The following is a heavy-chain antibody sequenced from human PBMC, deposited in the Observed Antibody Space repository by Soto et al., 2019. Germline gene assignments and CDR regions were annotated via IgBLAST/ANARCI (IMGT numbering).Heavy chain of an antibody. CDR2: ISYDGSNK. V-gene: IGHV3-30*18. Sequence: GGSLRLSCAASGFTFSSYGMHWVRQAPGKGLEWVAVISYDGSNKYYADSVKGRFTISRDNSKNTLYLQMNSLRAEDTAVYYCAKPAHYYDSSGYPDYFDYWGQGTLVTVSS. J-gene: IGHJ4*02. CDR3: AKPAHYYDSSGYPDYFDY. D-gene: IGHD3-22*01. CDR1: GFTFSSYG.